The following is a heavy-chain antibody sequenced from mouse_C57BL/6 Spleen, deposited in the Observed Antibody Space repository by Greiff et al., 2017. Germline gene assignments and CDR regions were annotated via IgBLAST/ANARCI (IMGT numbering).Heavy chain of an antibody. J-gene: IGHJ4*01. CDR3: ASRLLHARDY. Sequence: VQLQQSGPELVKPGASVKISCKASGYAFSSSWMNWVKQRPGKGLEWIGRIYPGDGDTNYNGKFKGKATLTADKSSSTAYMQLSSLTSEDSAVYFCASRLLHARDYGGQGTSVTVSS. CDR2: IYPGDGDT. CDR1: GYAFSSSW. V-gene: IGHV1-82*01. D-gene: IGHD2-3*01.